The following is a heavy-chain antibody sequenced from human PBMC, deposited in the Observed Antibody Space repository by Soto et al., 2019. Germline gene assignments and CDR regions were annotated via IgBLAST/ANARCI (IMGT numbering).Heavy chain of an antibody. J-gene: IGHJ6*02. CDR3: ARSLGGRMDE. Sequence: QVQLVQSGAEVKKPGSSVRVSCKASGTIFSSYTISWVRQAPGQGLEWMGRIIPILGETNPAQKFQGRVTLTADKSTNTTYMQLKSLRLEDTAVYYCARSLGGRMDEWGQGTTVTVSS. CDR2: IIPILGET. CDR1: GTIFSSYT. D-gene: IGHD3-16*01. V-gene: IGHV1-69*02.